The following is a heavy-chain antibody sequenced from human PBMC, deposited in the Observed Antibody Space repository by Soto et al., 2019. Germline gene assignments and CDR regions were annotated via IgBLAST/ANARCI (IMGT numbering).Heavy chain of an antibody. D-gene: IGHD6-25*01. CDR3: AKFFVETGSNSGWPWSFHY. J-gene: IGHJ4*02. CDR2: ISGSGGTT. Sequence: EVQLLESGGGLVQPGRSLRLSCAASGFTFSNYVMSWVRQAPGQGLDWVSAISGSGGTTYYADSVKGRFTISRDNSKTTLFLQMNSLRAEDAAVYYCAKFFVETGSNSGWPWSFHYWGQGTLVTVSS. V-gene: IGHV3-23*01. CDR1: GFTFSNYV.